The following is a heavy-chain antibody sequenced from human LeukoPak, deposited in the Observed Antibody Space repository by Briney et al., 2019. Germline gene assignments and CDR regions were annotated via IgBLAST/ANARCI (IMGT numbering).Heavy chain of an antibody. D-gene: IGHD2-15*01. Sequence: ASVKVSRKASGYTFTGYYMHWVRQAPGQGLEWMGWINPNSGGTNYAQKFQGRVTMTRDTSISTAYMELSRLRSDDTDVYYCARERGGRALDIWGQRTMVTVSS. V-gene: IGHV1-2*02. CDR3: ARERGGRALDI. CDR2: INPNSGGT. CDR1: GYTFTGYY. J-gene: IGHJ3*02.